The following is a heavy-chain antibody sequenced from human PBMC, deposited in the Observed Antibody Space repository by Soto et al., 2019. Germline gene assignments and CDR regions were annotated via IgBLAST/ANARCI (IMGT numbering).Heavy chain of an antibody. Sequence: QVQLVQSGAEVKKPGASVKVSCKASGYTFTSYDINWVRQATGQGLEWMGWMNPNSGNTGYAQKFQGRVTMTRNTSIRTAYMGLSSLRSEDTAVYYGTRSPAGTYGMDVWGQGTPVTGSS. J-gene: IGHJ6*02. CDR1: GYTFTSYD. V-gene: IGHV1-8*01. CDR3: TRSPAGTYGMDV. CDR2: MNPNSGNT.